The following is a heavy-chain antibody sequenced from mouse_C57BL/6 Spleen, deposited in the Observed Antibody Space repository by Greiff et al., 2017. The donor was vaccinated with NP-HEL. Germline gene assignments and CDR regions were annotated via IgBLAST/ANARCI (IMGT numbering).Heavy chain of an antibody. CDR3: ASPYYSNYFDY. D-gene: IGHD2-5*01. CDR2: IYPGDGDT. V-gene: IGHV1-82*01. J-gene: IGHJ2*01. CDR1: GYAFSSSW. Sequence: VQLQQSGPELVKPGASVKISCKASGYAFSSSWMNWVKQRPGKGLEWIGRIYPGDGDTNYNGKFKGKATLTADKSSSTAYMQLSSLTSEDSAVYFCASPYYSNYFDYWGQGTTLTVSS.